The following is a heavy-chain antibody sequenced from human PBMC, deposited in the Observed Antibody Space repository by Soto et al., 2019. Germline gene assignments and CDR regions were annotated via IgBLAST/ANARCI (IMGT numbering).Heavy chain of an antibody. J-gene: IGHJ5*02. CDR2: ISYDGSNK. CDR3: AKDRSIAVSYNWFDP. CDR1: RFTFSGYG. Sequence: PGGSLRLSCAASRFTFSGYGMHWVRQAPGKGLEWVAVISYDGSNKYYADSVKGRFTISRDNSKNTLYLQMNSLRAEDTAVYYCAKDRSIAVSYNWFDPWGQGTLVTVSS. D-gene: IGHD6-19*01. V-gene: IGHV3-30*18.